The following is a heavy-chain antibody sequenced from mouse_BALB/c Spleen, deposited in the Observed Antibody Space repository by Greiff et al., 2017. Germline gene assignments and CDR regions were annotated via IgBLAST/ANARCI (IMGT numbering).Heavy chain of an antibody. J-gene: IGHJ3*01. CDR3: TRSGDYGWFAD. Sequence: LVESGAELVKPGASVKLSCKASGYTFTSYYMYWVKQRPGQGLEWIGEINPSNGGTNFNEKFKSKATLTVDKSSSTAYMQLSSLTSEDSAVYYYTRSGDYGWFADWGQGTLVTVSA. V-gene: IGHV1S81*02. CDR1: GYTFTSYY. CDR2: INPSNGGT. D-gene: IGHD2-4*01.